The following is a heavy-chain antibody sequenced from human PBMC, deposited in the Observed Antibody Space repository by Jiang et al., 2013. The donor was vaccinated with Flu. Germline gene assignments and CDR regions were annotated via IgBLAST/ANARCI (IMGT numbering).Heavy chain of an antibody. CDR2: IIPIFGTA. D-gene: IGHD2-2*01. Sequence: GAEVKKPGSSVKVSCKASGGTFSSYAISWVRQAPGQGLEWMGGIIPIFGTANYAQKFQGRVTITADESTSTAYMELSSLRSEDTAVYYCARAWPVLFPVVVPAAMLYYYYGMDVWGQGTTVTV. CDR3: ARAWPVLFPVVVPAAMLYYYYGMDV. J-gene: IGHJ6*02. V-gene: IGHV1-69*01. CDR1: GGTFSSYA.